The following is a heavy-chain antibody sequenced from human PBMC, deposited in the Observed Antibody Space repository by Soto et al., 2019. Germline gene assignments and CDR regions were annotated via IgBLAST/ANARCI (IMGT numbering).Heavy chain of an antibody. V-gene: IGHV3-23*01. Sequence: EVQLLESGGGLVQPGESLRLSCAASGFTFSSYAMTWVRQAPGKGLEWVSSISGSGDYTYFADSVKGRFTISRDNSKDTLYLQMSSLRVEDTAIYYCAKDSRSHPQGWFDPWGQGTLSPSPQ. CDR2: ISGSGDYT. CDR3: AKDSRSHPQGWFDP. J-gene: IGHJ5*02. CDR1: GFTFSSYA. D-gene: IGHD2-15*01.